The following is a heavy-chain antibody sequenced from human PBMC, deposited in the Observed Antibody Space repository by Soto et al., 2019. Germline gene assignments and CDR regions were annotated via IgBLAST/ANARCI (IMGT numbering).Heavy chain of an antibody. J-gene: IGHJ3*02. CDR3: ARLDMIAAYDI. Sequence: PSETLSLTCTVSGGSISSYYWSWIRQPPGKGLEWIGYIYYSGSTNYNPSLKSRVTISVDTSKNQFSLKLSSVTAADTAVYYCARLDMIAAYDIWSQGTMVTVSS. D-gene: IGHD3-16*01. CDR1: GGSISSYY. V-gene: IGHV4-59*08. CDR2: IYYSGST.